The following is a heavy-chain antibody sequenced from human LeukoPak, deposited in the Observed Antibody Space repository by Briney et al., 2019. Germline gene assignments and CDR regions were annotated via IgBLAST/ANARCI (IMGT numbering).Heavy chain of an antibody. Sequence: GGSLRLSCAATGGPFCGYCRTWLRQAPGKGLEWVANINHDESETNYADYVKGRFTISRDNAKTSLYLQMDSLRVEAPAVYFCAKAKEFDYGSGSGHYYPYFFDLWGQGTMVTASS. CDR2: INHDESET. D-gene: IGHD3-10*01. J-gene: IGHJ4*02. V-gene: IGHV3-7*01. CDR3: AKAKEFDYGSGSGHYYPYFFDL. CDR1: GGPFCGYC.